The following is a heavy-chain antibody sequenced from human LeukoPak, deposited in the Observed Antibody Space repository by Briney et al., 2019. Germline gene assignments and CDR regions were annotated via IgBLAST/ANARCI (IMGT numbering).Heavy chain of an antibody. CDR2: IYSGGST. Sequence: GGSLRLSCAACGFTVSSNYMNWVRPAAGKGLAWVSVIYSGGSTYYAHSVRGRFTISRDNSKNTLFLQMNSLRAEETAEYYCARGDDYGGAWYYFDYWGQGTLVTVSS. V-gene: IGHV3-53*01. D-gene: IGHD4-23*01. J-gene: IGHJ4*02. CDR1: GFTVSSNY. CDR3: ARGDDYGGAWYYFDY.